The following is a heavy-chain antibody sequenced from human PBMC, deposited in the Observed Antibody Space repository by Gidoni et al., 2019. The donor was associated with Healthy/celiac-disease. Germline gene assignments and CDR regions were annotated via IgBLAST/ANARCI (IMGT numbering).Heavy chain of an antibody. J-gene: IGHJ4*02. Sequence: EVQLLESGGGLVQPGGSLRLSCAASGLTFSRYAMSWVRQAPGKGLEWVSAISGSGGSPYYADSVNGRFTVSRDNSKNALYLQMNSLRAEDTAVYYCAKAELILYWGQGTLVTVSS. V-gene: IGHV3-23*01. CDR2: ISGSGGSP. CDR1: GLTFSRYA. CDR3: AKAELILY. D-gene: IGHD1-26*01.